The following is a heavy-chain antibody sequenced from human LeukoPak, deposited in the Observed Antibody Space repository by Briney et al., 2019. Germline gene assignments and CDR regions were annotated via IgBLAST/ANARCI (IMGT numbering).Heavy chain of an antibody. V-gene: IGHV4-61*01. CDR3: ARGPEGSGWYLGFDY. J-gene: IGHJ4*02. CDR1: GGAVSSGSYY. D-gene: IGHD6-19*01. Sequence: SETLSLTCTVSGGAVSSGSYYWSWIRQPPGQGLEWIGYIHYSGGTNCNPSLKSRVTMSVDTSKNQSSLKLSSVTAADTAVYYCARGPEGSGWYLGFDYWGQGTLVTVSS. CDR2: IHYSGGT.